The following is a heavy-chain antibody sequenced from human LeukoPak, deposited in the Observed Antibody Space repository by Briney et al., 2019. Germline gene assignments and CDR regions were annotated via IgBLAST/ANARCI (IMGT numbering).Heavy chain of an antibody. CDR2: INHSGST. J-gene: IGHJ4*02. D-gene: IGHD1-26*01. CDR3: ARGLIGGIVGAPRNYYFDY. Sequence: PSETLSLTCAVYGGSFSGYYWSWIRQPPGKGLEWIGEINHSGSTNYNPSLKSRVTISVDTSKNQFSLKLSSVTAADTAVYYCARGLIGGIVGAPRNYYFDYWGQGTPVTVSS. CDR1: GGSFSGYY. V-gene: IGHV4-34*01.